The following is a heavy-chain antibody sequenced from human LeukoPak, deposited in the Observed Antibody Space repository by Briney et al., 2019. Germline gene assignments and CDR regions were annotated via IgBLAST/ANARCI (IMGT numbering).Heavy chain of an antibody. CDR2: INTNTGNP. D-gene: IGHD2-8*01. J-gene: IGHJ6*04. CDR1: GYTFTSYA. V-gene: IGHV7-4-1*01. CDR3: AREGVLYYGDYYYYGLDV. Sequence: GASVKVSCKASGYTFTSYAMNWVRQAPGQGLEWMGWINTNTGNPTYAQGFTGRVVFSLDTSVSTAYLQICSLKAEDTDVYYCAREGVLYYGDYYYYGLDVWGKGPTVTVS.